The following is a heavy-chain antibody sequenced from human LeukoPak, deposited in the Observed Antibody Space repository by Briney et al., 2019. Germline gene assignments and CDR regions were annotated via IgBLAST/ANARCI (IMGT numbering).Heavy chain of an antibody. D-gene: IGHD4-4*01. J-gene: IGHJ4*02. CDR1: GFTFSSYW. CDR2: IKQDGSEK. Sequence: GGFLRLSCAASGFTFSSYWMSWVRQAPGKGLEWVANIKQDGSEKYYVDSVKGRFTISRDNAKNSLYLQMNSLRAEDTAVYYCARSGGTVTDNFDYWGQGTLVTVSS. CDR3: ARSGGTVTDNFDY. V-gene: IGHV3-7*01.